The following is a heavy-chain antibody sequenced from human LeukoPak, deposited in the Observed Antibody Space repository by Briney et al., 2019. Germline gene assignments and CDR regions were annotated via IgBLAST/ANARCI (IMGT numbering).Heavy chain of an antibody. D-gene: IGHD3-10*02. Sequence: PGGSLRLSCSASGFTFSTSWMSWVRQAPGKGLEWVANINQDESVKYYVDSVKGRFTISRDNARNSLYLQMNSLRAEDTAVYYCAELGITMIGGVWGKGTTVTISS. CDR3: AELGITMIGGV. V-gene: IGHV3-7*01. CDR2: INQDESVK. CDR1: GFTFSTSW. J-gene: IGHJ6*04.